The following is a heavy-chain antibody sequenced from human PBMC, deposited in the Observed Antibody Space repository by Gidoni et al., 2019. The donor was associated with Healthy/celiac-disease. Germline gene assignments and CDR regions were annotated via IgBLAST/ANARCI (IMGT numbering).Heavy chain of an antibody. CDR2: IKRKTDGGTT. CDR3: TTVAKMITFGGGFTDMYYFDY. Sequence: EVQLVESGGGLVQPGGSLRLSCAAPGFTFSNSWMSWVRQAPGKGLEWVGRIKRKTDGGTTDYAAPVKGRFTISRDDSKNTLYLKMNSLKTEDTAVYYCTTVAKMITFGGGFTDMYYFDYWGQGTLVTVSS. CDR1: GFTFSNSW. J-gene: IGHJ4*02. D-gene: IGHD3-16*01. V-gene: IGHV3-15*01.